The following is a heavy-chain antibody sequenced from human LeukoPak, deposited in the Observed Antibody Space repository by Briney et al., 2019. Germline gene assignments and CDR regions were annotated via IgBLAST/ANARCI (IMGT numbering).Heavy chain of an antibody. CDR1: GFTFSSYG. Sequence: GRSLRLSCAASGFTFSSYGMHWVRQAPGKGLEWVAVISYDGSNKYYADSVKGRFTISRDNSKNTLYLQMNSLRAEDTAVYYCAKATHHCSGGSCYYYYYYGMDVWGQGTTVTVSS. CDR3: AKATHHCSGGSCYYYYYYGMDV. D-gene: IGHD2-15*01. CDR2: ISYDGSNK. V-gene: IGHV3-30*18. J-gene: IGHJ6*02.